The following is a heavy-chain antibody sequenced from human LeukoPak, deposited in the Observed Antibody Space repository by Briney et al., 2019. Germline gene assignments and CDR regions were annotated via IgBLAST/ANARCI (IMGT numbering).Heavy chain of an antibody. CDR1: GFTFSSYS. CDR2: ISSSSSYI. V-gene: IGHV3-21*01. D-gene: IGHD2-2*01. CDR3: ARDSSRYCSSTSCYA. Sequence: PGGSLRLSCAASGFTFSSYSMNWVRQAPGKGLEWVSSISSSSSYIYYAHSVKGRFTISRDNAKNSLYLQMNSLRAEDTGVYYCARDSSRYCSSTSCYAWGQGTLVTVSS. J-gene: IGHJ5*02.